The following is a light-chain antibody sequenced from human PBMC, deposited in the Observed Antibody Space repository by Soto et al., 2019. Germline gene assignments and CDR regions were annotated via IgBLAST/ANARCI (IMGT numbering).Light chain of an antibody. J-gene: IGKJ1*01. CDR2: AAS. V-gene: IGKV1-9*01. CDR3: QQLNSYPPWT. CDR1: QGISSY. Sequence: DIQLTQSPSFLSASVGDRVTITCRASQGISSYLAWYQQKPGKAPKLLIYAASTLQSGVPSRFSGSGSGTEFTLTISSLQPEDFAVYYCQQLNSYPPWTFGQGTKVEIK.